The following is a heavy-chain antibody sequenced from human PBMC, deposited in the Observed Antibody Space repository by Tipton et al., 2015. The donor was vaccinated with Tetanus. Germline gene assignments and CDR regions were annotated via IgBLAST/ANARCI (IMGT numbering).Heavy chain of an antibody. J-gene: IGHJ4*02. D-gene: IGHD3-10*01. V-gene: IGHV3-30-3*01. CDR2: ISYDGSNK. Sequence: SGFTFSSYAMHWVRQAPGKGLEWVAVISYDGSNKYYADSVKGRFTISRDNSKNTLYLQMNSLRAEDTAVYYCARATAWGNYYYGSGSYFYYWGQGTLVTVSS. CDR3: ARATAWGNYYYGSGSYFYY. CDR1: GFTFSSYA.